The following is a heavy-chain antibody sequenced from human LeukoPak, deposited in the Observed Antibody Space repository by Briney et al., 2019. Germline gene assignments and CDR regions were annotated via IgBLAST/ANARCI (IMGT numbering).Heavy chain of an antibody. J-gene: IGHJ2*01. V-gene: IGHV1-24*01. Sequence: ASVKVSCTVSGYTLTELSMHWVRQAPGKGLEWMGGFDPEDGETIYAQKFQGRVTMTEDTSTDTAYMELSSLRSEDTAVYYCATVHLEYSSGWWYFGLWGRGTLVTVSS. D-gene: IGHD6-19*01. CDR2: FDPEDGET. CDR1: GYTLTELS. CDR3: ATVHLEYSSGWWYFGL.